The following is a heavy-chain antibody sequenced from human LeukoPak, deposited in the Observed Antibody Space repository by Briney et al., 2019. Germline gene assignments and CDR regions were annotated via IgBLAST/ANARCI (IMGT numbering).Heavy chain of an antibody. Sequence: SETLSLTCTVSGGSISSGGYYWSWIRQHPGKGLGWIGNIYYSGSTYYNPSLKSRVIISVDTSKNQFSLKVSSVTAADTAVYYCARDTTLDYWGQGTLVTVSS. CDR2: IYYSGST. J-gene: IGHJ4*02. V-gene: IGHV4-31*03. D-gene: IGHD1-1*01. CDR1: GGSISSGGYY. CDR3: ARDTTLDY.